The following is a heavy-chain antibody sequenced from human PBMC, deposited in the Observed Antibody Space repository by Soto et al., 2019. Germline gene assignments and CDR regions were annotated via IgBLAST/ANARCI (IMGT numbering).Heavy chain of an antibody. Sequence: GGSLRLSCAASGFTFSSYSMNWVRQAPGKGLEWVSYISSSSSTIYYADSVKGRFTISRDNAKNTLYLQMNSLRAEDTAVYYCARDLYGSGSQHYYYYMDVWGKGTTVTVSS. CDR3: ARDLYGSGSQHYYYYMDV. CDR1: GFTFSSYS. V-gene: IGHV3-48*01. D-gene: IGHD3-10*01. J-gene: IGHJ6*03. CDR2: ISSSSSTI.